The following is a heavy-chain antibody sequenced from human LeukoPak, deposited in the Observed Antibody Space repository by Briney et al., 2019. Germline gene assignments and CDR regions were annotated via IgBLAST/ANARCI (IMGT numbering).Heavy chain of an antibody. CDR1: GFTVSSNY. Sequence: GGSLRLSCAASGFTVSSNYMSWVRQAPGKGLEWVSVIYSGGSTYYADSVKGRFTISRDKSKNTLYLQMNSLRAEDTAVYYCARGSLFGYDSSGYRFYWGQGTLVTASS. D-gene: IGHD3-22*01. V-gene: IGHV3-53*01. CDR2: IYSGGST. CDR3: ARGSLFGYDSSGYRFY. J-gene: IGHJ4*02.